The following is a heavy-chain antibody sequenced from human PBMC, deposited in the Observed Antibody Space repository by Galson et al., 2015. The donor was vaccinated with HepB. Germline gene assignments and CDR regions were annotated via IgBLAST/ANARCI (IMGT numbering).Heavy chain of an antibody. CDR2: IYWDGDK. CDR1: GFSLSTNEVG. V-gene: IGHV2-5*02. Sequence: PALVKPTQTLTLTCTFSGFSLSTNEVGVGWIRQPPGKALEWLALIYWDGDKRYSPFLKSRLTITKDTSKNQVVLRMTNIDPLDTATYYCAHSVADYGDYLNLDNWGQGTLVTVSS. CDR3: AHSVADYGDYLNLDN. J-gene: IGHJ4*02. D-gene: IGHD4-17*01.